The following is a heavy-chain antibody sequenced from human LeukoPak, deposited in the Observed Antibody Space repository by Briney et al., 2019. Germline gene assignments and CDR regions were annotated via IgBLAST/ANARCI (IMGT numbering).Heavy chain of an antibody. D-gene: IGHD3-22*01. CDR2: IYYSGST. CDR1: GGSIRGYY. V-gene: IGHV4-59*12. Sequence: SETLSLTCTVSGGSIRGYYWSWIRQPPGKGLEWIGYIYYSGSTNYNPSLKSRVTISVKTSKNQFSLKLSSVTAADTAVYYCARVTGYMIEDYFDYWGQGTLVTVSS. CDR3: ARVTGYMIEDYFDY. J-gene: IGHJ4*02.